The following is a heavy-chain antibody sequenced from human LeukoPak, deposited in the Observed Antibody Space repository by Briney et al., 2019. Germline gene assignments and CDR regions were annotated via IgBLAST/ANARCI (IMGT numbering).Heavy chain of an antibody. D-gene: IGHD3-22*01. CDR3: AKPYYYDSSGYYF. V-gene: IGHV3-23*01. J-gene: IGHJ4*02. Sequence: GGSLRLSCAASGFTFSSYAMSWVRQAPGKGLEWDSAISGSGGSTYYADSVKGRFTISRDNSKNTLYLQMNSLRAENTAVYYCAKPYYYDSSGYYFWGQGTLVTVSS. CDR1: GFTFSSYA. CDR2: ISGSGGST.